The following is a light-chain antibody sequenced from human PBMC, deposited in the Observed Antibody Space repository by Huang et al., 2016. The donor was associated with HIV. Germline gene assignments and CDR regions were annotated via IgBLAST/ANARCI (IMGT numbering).Light chain of an antibody. CDR1: QSVSSY. CDR2: DAS. Sequence: EIVLTQSPATLSLSPGERATLSCRASQSVSSYLAWYQQKPGQAPRLLIYDASNRATGIPGRFSGSGSVTDFTLTISGLEPEDFAVYYCQQRSNWRVTFGQGTKLEIK. CDR3: QQRSNWRVT. V-gene: IGKV3-11*01. J-gene: IGKJ2*01.